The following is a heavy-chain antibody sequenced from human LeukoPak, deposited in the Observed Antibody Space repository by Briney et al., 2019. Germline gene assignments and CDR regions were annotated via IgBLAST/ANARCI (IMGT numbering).Heavy chain of an antibody. Sequence: PSETLSLTCAVYGGSFSGYYWSWIRQPPGKGLEWIGEINHSGSTNYNPSLKSRVTISVDTSKNQFSLKLSSVTAADTAVFYCARRQLDYWGQGTLVTVSS. D-gene: IGHD6-13*01. CDR3: ARRQLDY. J-gene: IGHJ4*02. CDR1: GGSFSGYY. CDR2: INHSGST. V-gene: IGHV4-34*01.